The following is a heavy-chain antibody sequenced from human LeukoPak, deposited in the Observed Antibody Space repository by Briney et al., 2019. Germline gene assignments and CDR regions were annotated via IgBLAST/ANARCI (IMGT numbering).Heavy chain of an antibody. V-gene: IGHV3-7*01. CDR1: GFTFSSFW. Sequence: GGSLRLSCVASGFTFSSFWMSWFRQAPGKGLEWVANIKQDGSEKYYVDSVKGRFTISRDNAKNSLYLQMNSLRAEDTAVYYWARGLVRGRFYYYYDMDVWGKGTTVTISS. CDR3: ARGLVRGRFYYYYDMDV. J-gene: IGHJ6*03. CDR2: IKQDGSEK. D-gene: IGHD1-26*01.